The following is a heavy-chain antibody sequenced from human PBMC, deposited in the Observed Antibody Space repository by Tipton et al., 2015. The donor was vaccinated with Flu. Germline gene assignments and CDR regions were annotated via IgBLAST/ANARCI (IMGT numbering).Heavy chain of an antibody. V-gene: IGHV4-4*07. Sequence: LRLSCTVSGGSISSYYWSWIRQPAGKGLEWIGRIYTSGSTNYNPPLKSRVTMSVDTSKNQFSLKLSSVTAADTAVYYCARANRYSYGFGAFDIWGQGTMVTVSS. CDR3: ARANRYSYGFGAFDI. J-gene: IGHJ3*02. CDR2: IYTSGST. CDR1: GGSISSYY. D-gene: IGHD5-18*01.